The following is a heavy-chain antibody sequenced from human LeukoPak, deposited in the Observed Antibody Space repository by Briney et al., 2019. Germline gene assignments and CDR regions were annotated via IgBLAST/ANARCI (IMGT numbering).Heavy chain of an antibody. Sequence: SGPTLVKPTQTLTLTCSFSGFSLSSNGVGVGWIRQPPGKALEWLAFIFWDDNQHYNPSLKTRLTITKDTSKNQVVLTMTNMDPVDTTTYFCAHRSNLFGMVKTFDYWSQGTLVTVSS. D-gene: IGHD3-3*01. CDR3: AHRSNLFGMVKTFDY. CDR1: GFSLSSNGVG. CDR2: IFWDDNQ. V-gene: IGHV2-5*02. J-gene: IGHJ4*02.